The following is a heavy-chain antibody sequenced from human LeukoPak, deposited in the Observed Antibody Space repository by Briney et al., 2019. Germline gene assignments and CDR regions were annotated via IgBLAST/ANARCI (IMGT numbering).Heavy chain of an antibody. J-gene: IGHJ4*02. CDR2: IYYSGST. Sequence: SETLSLTCTVSGGSISSSSYYWGWIRQPPGKGLEWIGSIYYSGSTYYNPSLKSRVTISVDTSKNQFSLKLSSVTAADTAVYYCAISVAGASDYWGQGTLVTVSS. D-gene: IGHD6-19*01. CDR3: AISVAGASDY. CDR1: GGSISSSSYY. V-gene: IGHV4-39*01.